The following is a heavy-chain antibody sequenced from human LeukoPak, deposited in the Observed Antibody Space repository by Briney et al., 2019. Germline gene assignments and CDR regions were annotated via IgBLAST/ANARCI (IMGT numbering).Heavy chain of an antibody. CDR1: GGSITSSYYY. J-gene: IGHJ5*02. Sequence: SETLSLTCTVSGGSITSSYYYWAWIRQPPGKGLEWIGSIFYSGTTYYNPSLKSRVTMSVDTSQNQFSLKLSSMTAADTAVYYCASYYYGSGSYDRWFDPWGQGTLVTVSS. D-gene: IGHD3-10*01. V-gene: IGHV4-39*07. CDR3: ASYYYGSGSYDRWFDP. CDR2: IFYSGTT.